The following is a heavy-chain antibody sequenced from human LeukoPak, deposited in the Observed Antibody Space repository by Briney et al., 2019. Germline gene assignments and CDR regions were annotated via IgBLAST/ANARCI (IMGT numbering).Heavy chain of an antibody. CDR3: AGAPYYYGSGSYPH. D-gene: IGHD3-10*01. CDR2: INHSGST. V-gene: IGHV4-34*01. Sequence: SETLSLTCAVYGGSFSGYYWSWIRQPPGKVLEWIGEINHSGSTNYNPSLKSRVTISVDTSKNQFSLKLSSVTAADTAVYYCAGAPYYYGSGSYPHWGQGTLVTVSS. CDR1: GGSFSGYY. J-gene: IGHJ4*02.